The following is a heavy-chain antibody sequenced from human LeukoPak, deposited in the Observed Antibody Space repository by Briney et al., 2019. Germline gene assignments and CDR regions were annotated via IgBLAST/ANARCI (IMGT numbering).Heavy chain of an antibody. J-gene: IGHJ4*02. Sequence: SETLSLTCTVSGGSISSYYWSWIRQPPGKGLEWLGYIYYSGTTNYNPSLRSRVTISIDTSKNQFSLKMSSVTAADTAVYYCARDLMGASHFDCWGQGTLVTVSS. CDR1: GGSISSYY. CDR3: ARDLMGASHFDC. CDR2: IYYSGTT. D-gene: IGHD4/OR15-4a*01. V-gene: IGHV4-59*01.